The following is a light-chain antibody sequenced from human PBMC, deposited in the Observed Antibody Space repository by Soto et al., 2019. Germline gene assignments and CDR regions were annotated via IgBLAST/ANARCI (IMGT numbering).Light chain of an antibody. Sequence: DIQMTQSPSSLSASVGDRVTITCRASQSISSYLNWYQQKPGQAPKLLIYAASSLQSGVPSRFSGNGSGTDFTLTISSLQPEDFATYYCQQSYSTPRTFGQGTKVEIK. V-gene: IGKV1-39*01. CDR2: AAS. CDR1: QSISSY. CDR3: QQSYSTPRT. J-gene: IGKJ1*01.